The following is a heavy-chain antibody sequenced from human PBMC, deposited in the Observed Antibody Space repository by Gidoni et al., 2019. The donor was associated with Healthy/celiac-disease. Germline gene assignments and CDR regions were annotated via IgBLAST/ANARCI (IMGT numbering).Heavy chain of an antibody. CDR2: ISGSGGST. CDR1: GFTFSSYA. J-gene: IGHJ3*02. Sequence: EVQLLESGGGLVQPGGSLRLSCAASGFTFSSYAMSWVRQAPGKGLEWVSTISGSGGSTYYADSVKGRFTISRDNSKNTLYLQMNSLRAEDTAVYYCAGPYPRIHDAFDIWGQGTMVTVSS. V-gene: IGHV3-23*01. CDR3: AGPYPRIHDAFDI.